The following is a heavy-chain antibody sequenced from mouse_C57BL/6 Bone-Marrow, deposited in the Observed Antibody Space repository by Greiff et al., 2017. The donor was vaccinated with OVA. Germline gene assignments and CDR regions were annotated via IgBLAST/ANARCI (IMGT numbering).Heavy chain of an antibody. CDR3: ARDYYGSRAWFAY. Sequence: VQLQQSGAELARPGASVKLSCKASGYTFTSYGISWVKQRTGQGLEWIGEIYPRSGNTYYNEKFKGKATLTADKSYSTAYMELRSLTSEDSAVYFCARDYYGSRAWFAYWGQGTLVTVSA. CDR1: GYTFTSYG. J-gene: IGHJ3*01. D-gene: IGHD1-1*01. CDR2: IYPRSGNT. V-gene: IGHV1-81*01.